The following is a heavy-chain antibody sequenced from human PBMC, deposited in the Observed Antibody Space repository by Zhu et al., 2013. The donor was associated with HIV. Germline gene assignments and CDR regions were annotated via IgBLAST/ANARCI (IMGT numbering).Heavy chain of an antibody. V-gene: IGHV1-8*03. CDR2: MNPNTGNT. J-gene: IGHJ4*02. CDR3: ARDHVVGATTQDDY. CDR1: GYTFTDYD. D-gene: IGHD1-26*01. Sequence: QVQLVQSGAEVKKPGASVRVSCSSSGYTFTDYDINWVRQAPGQGLEWMGWMNPNTGNTGYAQKFQGRVTLTRNTSISTTYMELSSLRSEDTAVYYCARDHVVGATTQDDYWGQGTLVTVSS.